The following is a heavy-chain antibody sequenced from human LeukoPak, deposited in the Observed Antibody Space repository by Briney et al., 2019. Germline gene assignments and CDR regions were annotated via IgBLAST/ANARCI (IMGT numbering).Heavy chain of an antibody. CDR1: GYTFTGYY. CDR2: INPNSGGT. CDR3: ARAWLRLNPYFDY. Sequence: ASVKVSCKTSGYTFTGYYMHWVRQAPGQGLEWMGWINPNSGGTNYAQKFQGRVTMTRDTSISTSYMELSRLRSDDTAVYYCARAWLRLNPYFDYWGQGTLVTVSS. V-gene: IGHV1-2*02. J-gene: IGHJ4*02. D-gene: IGHD5-12*01.